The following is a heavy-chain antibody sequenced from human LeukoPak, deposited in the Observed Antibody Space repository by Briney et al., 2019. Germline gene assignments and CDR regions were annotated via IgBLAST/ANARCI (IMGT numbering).Heavy chain of an antibody. CDR3: ARAEYSSSWGFDY. CDR2: IYHSGST. Sequence: SGTLSLTCAVSGGSISSSNWWSWVRQPPGKGLEWIGEIYHSGSTNYNPSLKSRVTISVDKSKNQFSLKLSSVTAAGTAVYYCARAEYSSSWGFDYWGQGTLVTVSS. J-gene: IGHJ4*02. V-gene: IGHV4-4*02. D-gene: IGHD6-6*01. CDR1: GGSISSSNW.